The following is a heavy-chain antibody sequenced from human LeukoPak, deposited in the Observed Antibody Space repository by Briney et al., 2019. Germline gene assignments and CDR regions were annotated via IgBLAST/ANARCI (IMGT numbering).Heavy chain of an antibody. CDR1: GYTFTSYG. Sequence: ASVKVSCKASGYTFTSYGISWVRQAPGQGLEWMGWISAYNGNTNYAQKLQGRVTMTTDTSTSTAYMELRSLRSDDTAVYYCARDGTHGHFDWLLHHWGQGTLVTVPS. J-gene: IGHJ4*02. V-gene: IGHV1-18*04. D-gene: IGHD3-9*01. CDR3: ARDGTHGHFDWLLHH. CDR2: ISAYNGNT.